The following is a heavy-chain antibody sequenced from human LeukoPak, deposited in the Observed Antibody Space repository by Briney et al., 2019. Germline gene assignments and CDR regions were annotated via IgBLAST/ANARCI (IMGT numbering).Heavy chain of an antibody. CDR2: INPSGGGT. V-gene: IGHV1-46*01. J-gene: IGHJ4*02. CDR1: GYTFTSHY. CDR3: AREGSGSLPHLDH. D-gene: IGHD3-10*01. Sequence: ASVKVSCKPSGYTFTSHYMQWVRLAPGQGLEWMGIINPSGGGTRYAQKFQGRVTMTRDTSTSTVYMELSSLRSEDTAVYYCAREGSGSLPHLDHWGQGTLVTVSS.